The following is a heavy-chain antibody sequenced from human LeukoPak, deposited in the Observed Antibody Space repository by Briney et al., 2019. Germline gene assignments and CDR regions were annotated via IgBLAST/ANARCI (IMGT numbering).Heavy chain of an antibody. CDR1: GFTFSSYS. Sequence: SGGSLRLSCAASGFTFSSYSMNWVRQAPGKGLEWVANINQDGSEKNYVDSVKGRFTISRDNAKNSLYLQMNSLRAEDTAVYYCASGYTSGAWGQGTLVTVSS. CDR2: INQDGSEK. D-gene: IGHD6-19*01. CDR3: ASGYTSGA. V-gene: IGHV3-7*05. J-gene: IGHJ3*01.